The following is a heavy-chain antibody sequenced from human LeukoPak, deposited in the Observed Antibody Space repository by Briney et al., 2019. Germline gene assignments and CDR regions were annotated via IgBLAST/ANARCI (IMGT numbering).Heavy chain of an antibody. Sequence: SETLSLTCTVSGGSVISGSSYWGWIRQPPGKGLEWIGNIYHSGSTYYNPSLKSRLTISVDTSKNQFSLKLSSVTAADTAVYYCARDTKNYDTDYWGQGTLVTVSS. CDR3: ARDTKNYDTDY. CDR2: IYHSGST. D-gene: IGHD3-22*01. J-gene: IGHJ4*02. CDR1: GGSVISGSSY. V-gene: IGHV4-39*07.